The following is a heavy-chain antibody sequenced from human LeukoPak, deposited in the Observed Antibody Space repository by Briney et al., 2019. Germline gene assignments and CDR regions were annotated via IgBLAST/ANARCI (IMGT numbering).Heavy chain of an antibody. J-gene: IGHJ6*03. D-gene: IGHD6-13*01. CDR2: INPNSGGT. V-gene: IGHV1-2*02. CDR1: GYTFTGYY. CDR3: ARGERQLVLYYYYMDV. Sequence: ASVKVSCKASGYTFTGYYMHWVRQAPGQGLEWVGWINPNSGGTNYAQKFQGRVTMTRDTSISTAYMELSRLRSDDTAVYYCARGERQLVLYYYYMDVWGKGTTVTVS.